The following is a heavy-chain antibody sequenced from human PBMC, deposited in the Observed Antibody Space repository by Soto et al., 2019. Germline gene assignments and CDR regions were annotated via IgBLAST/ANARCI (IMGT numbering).Heavy chain of an antibody. J-gene: IGHJ6*02. CDR1: GYSCTSYW. D-gene: IGHD3-3*01. CDR2: IDPSDSYT. CDR3: ARQEINYDFWSGTGQNYYYYGMDV. V-gene: IGHV5-10-1*01. Sequence: LXESLKVSCKGSGYSCTSYWVSLVLQMPGKGLEWMGRIDPSDSYTNYSPSFQGHVTISADKSISTAYLQWSSLKASDTAMYYCARQEINYDFWSGTGQNYYYYGMDVWGQRTTVTVSS.